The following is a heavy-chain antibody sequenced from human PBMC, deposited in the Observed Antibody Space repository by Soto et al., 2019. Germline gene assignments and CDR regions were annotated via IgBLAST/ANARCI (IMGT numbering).Heavy chain of an antibody. CDR3: ATDLYYGSGSYIV. V-gene: IGHV1-8*01. CDR1: GYTFTSYD. D-gene: IGHD3-10*01. CDR2: FDPDGGDT. J-gene: IGHJ6*04. Sequence: ASVKVSCKASGYTFTSYDINWVRQATGQGLEWMGGFDPDGGDTSYAQKFQGRVTMTENTSTDTAYMELSSLRSEDTAVYYCATDLYYGSGSYIVWGKGTTVTVSS.